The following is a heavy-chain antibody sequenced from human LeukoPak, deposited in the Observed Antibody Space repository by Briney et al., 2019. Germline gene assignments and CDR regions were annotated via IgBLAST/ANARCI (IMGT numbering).Heavy chain of an antibody. V-gene: IGHV3-30-3*01. CDR1: GFTFSSYA. Sequence: GGSLRLSCAASGFTFSSYAMHWVRQAPGKGLEWVAVISYDGSNKYYADSVKGRFTISRDNSKNTLYLQMNSLRAEDTAVYYCARSKTYYDFWSGPYWGQGTLVTVSS. D-gene: IGHD3-3*01. CDR3: ARSKTYYDFWSGPY. J-gene: IGHJ4*02. CDR2: ISYDGSNK.